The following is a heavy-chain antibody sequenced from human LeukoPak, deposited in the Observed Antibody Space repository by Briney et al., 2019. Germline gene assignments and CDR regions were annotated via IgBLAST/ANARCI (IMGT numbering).Heavy chain of an antibody. D-gene: IGHD6-19*01. CDR3: ARPYSSGWHGAFHI. CDR2: IYYSGST. CDR1: GGSISNYY. Sequence: SETLSLTCTVSGGSISNYYWSWLRQPPGKGLEWIGHIYYSGSTNYNPSLKSRVTISVDTSKNQFSLKLSSVTAADTAVYYCARPYSSGWHGAFHIWGQGTMVTVSS. V-gene: IGHV4-59*01. J-gene: IGHJ3*02.